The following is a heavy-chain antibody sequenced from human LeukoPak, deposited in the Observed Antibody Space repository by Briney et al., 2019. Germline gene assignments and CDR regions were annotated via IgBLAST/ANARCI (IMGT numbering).Heavy chain of an antibody. CDR2: ISSSSSYI. CDR1: GFTFSSYS. V-gene: IGHV3-21*01. CDR3: ARDAAAAPGAFDI. D-gene: IGHD6-13*01. J-gene: IGHJ3*02. Sequence: PGGSLRLSCAASGFTFSSYSMKWVRQAPGKGLEWVSSISSSSSYIYYADSVKGRFTISRDNAKNSLYLQMNSLRAGDTAVYYCARDAAAAPGAFDIWGQGTMSPSLQ.